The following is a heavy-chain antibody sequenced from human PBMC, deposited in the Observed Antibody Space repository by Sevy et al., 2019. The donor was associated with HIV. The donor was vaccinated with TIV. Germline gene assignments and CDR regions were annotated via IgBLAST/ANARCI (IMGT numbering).Heavy chain of an antibody. CDR2: ISHDGSYR. CDR3: AKNRQLGGSYFSRHGMDV. D-gene: IGHD3-16*01. CDR1: GFTFSTYD. V-gene: IGHV3-30*18. J-gene: IGHJ6*02. Sequence: GGSLRLSCAASGFTFSTYDMHWVRQAPGKGLEWVAIISHDGSYRYYADSVRGRFSMSRDSSKNTLYLQMSGLSIEDTAVYYCAKNRQLGGSYFSRHGMDVWGRGTTVTVSS.